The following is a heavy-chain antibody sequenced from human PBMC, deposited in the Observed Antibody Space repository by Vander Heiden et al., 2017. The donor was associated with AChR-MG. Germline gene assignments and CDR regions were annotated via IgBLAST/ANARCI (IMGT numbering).Heavy chain of an antibody. D-gene: IGHD6-6*01. J-gene: IGHJ6*03. CDR2: IIPIFATP. CDR1: GGTFHHSG. V-gene: IGHV1-69*01. Sequence: QVQLVQSGAEVKKPGSSVKVSCKTPGGTFHHSGIHWVRQAPGDGLEWMGAIIPIFATPNYAQKFQGRVTITADESTSTAYMELNSLRSEDTAVYYCAVAYSSSYYYYYHMDVWGKGTTVTVSS. CDR3: AVAYSSSYYYYYHMDV.